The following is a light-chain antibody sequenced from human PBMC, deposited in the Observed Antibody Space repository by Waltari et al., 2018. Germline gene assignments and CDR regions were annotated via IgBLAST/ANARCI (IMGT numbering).Light chain of an antibody. CDR3: CSYAGSRDFWV. V-gene: IGLV2-23*02. Sequence: QTDLTQPASVSGSPGQSLTLSCTGTSSDVWGYDFVCWYQQHPGKAPKLIIYEVSERPSGLSNRFSGSKSGNTASLTISGLQAEDEAAYYCCSYAGSRDFWVFGGGTKLTVL. J-gene: IGLJ3*02. CDR2: EVS. CDR1: SSDVWGYDF.